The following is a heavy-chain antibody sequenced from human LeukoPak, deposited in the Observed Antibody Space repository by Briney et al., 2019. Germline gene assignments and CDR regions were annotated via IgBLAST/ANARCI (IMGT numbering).Heavy chain of an antibody. CDR1: GFTFSSSA. D-gene: IGHD6-13*01. V-gene: IGHV3-23*01. CDR3: AKAGSPAYSSSWYYFDY. J-gene: IGHJ4*02. CDR2: ISGSGGST. Sequence: PGGSLRLSCAASGFTFSSSAMSWVRQVPGKGLEWVSAISGSGGSTYYADSVKGRFTISRDNSKNTLYLQMNSLRAEDTAVYYCAKAGSPAYSSSWYYFDYWGQGTLVTVSS.